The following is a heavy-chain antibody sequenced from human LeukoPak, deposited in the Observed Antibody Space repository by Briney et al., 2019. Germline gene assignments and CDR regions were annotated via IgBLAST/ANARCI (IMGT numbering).Heavy chain of an antibody. CDR3: ARVSYSRDEIDY. J-gene: IGHJ4*02. CDR2: ISSSGSTI. CDR1: GFTFSSYE. Sequence: PGGPLRLSCAASGFTFSSYEMNWVRQAPGKGLEWVSYISSSGSTIYYADSVKGRFTISRDNAKNSLYLQKNSLRAEDTAVYYCARVSYSRDEIDYWGQGTLVTVSS. V-gene: IGHV3-48*03. D-gene: IGHD6-13*01.